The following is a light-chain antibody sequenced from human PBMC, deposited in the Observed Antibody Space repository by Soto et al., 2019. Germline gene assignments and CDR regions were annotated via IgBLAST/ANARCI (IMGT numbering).Light chain of an antibody. V-gene: IGLV1-44*01. J-gene: IGLJ1*01. CDR3: AAWDDSLNGHV. Sequence: QSVLTQPPSASGTPGQRVTISCSGSSSNIGSNTVNWYQQLPGTAPKLLIYSNNQRPSGVPDRFSDSKSGTSASLAISGLQSEDEADYYCAAWDDSLNGHVFGTGTKLTVL. CDR2: SNN. CDR1: SSNIGSNT.